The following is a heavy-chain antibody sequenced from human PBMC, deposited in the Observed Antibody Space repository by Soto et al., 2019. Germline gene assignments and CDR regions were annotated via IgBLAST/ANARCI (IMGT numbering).Heavy chain of an antibody. CDR1: GFTFSNYA. Sequence: EVQLLESGGGLVQPGGSLRLSCAVSGFTFSNYAMSWVRQAPGKGLEWVSSIIGSGGSTYYAASVKGRFTISRDNRKNALYLQMNSLRAEDTAIYHCAKDGAAASSYYMDVWGKGTTVTVSS. CDR2: IIGSGGST. V-gene: IGHV3-23*01. CDR3: AKDGAAASSYYMDV. D-gene: IGHD6-13*01. J-gene: IGHJ6*03.